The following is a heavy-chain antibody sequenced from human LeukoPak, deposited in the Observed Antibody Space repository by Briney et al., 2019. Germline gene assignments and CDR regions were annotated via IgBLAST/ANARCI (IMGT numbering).Heavy chain of an antibody. Sequence: SQTLSLTCAISGDSVSSNSAAWNWIRQSPSRGLEWLGRTYYRSKWYNDYAVSVKSRITINPDTSKNQFSLQLNSVTPEDTAGDYWARGPFDMKGYCFPNHYWGQGNLGTVSP. CDR1: GDSVSSNSAA. V-gene: IGHV6-1*01. CDR3: ARGPFDMKGYCFPNHY. J-gene: IGHJ4*01. CDR2: TYYRSKWYN. D-gene: IGHD2-21*01.